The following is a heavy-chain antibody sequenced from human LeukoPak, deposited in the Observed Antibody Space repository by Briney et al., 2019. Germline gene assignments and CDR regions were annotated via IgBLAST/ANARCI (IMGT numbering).Heavy chain of an antibody. CDR1: GFTFSSHA. V-gene: IGHV3-23*01. CDR3: ASSPQFDSWNGLFDY. J-gene: IGHJ4*02. Sequence: GGSLRLSCAASGFTFSSHAMNWVRQTPGKGLEWVSGISGSGSNTDYADSVKGRLTISRDNSKNTLYLQIKSLRAEDTAVFYCASSPQFDSWNGLFDYWGPGTLVTVSS. CDR2: ISGSGSNT. D-gene: IGHD3-3*01.